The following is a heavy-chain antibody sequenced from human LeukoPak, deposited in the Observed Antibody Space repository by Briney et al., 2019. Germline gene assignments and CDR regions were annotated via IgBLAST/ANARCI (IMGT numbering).Heavy chain of an antibody. CDR3: ARGENSHYDILTGYYFDY. D-gene: IGHD3-9*01. CDR1: GGSFSGYY. CDR2: INHSGST. Sequence: ETLSLTCAVYGGSFSGYYWSWIRQPPGKGLEWIGEINHSGSTNYNPSLKSRVTISVDTSKNQFSLKLSSVTAADTAVYYCARGENSHYDILTGYYFDYWGQGTLVTVSS. J-gene: IGHJ4*02. V-gene: IGHV4-34*01.